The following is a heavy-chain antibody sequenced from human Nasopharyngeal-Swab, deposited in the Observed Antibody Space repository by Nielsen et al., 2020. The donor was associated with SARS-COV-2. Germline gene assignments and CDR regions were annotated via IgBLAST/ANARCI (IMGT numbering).Heavy chain of an antibody. Sequence: GRPAPGKGGGWVAVIWYDGSNKYYADSVKGRFTISRDNSKNTLYLQMNSLRAEDTAVYYCARDGGYCSGGSCYPMIDYWGQGTLVTVSS. CDR3: ARDGGYCSGGSCYPMIDY. D-gene: IGHD2-15*01. CDR2: IWYDGSNK. V-gene: IGHV3-33*01. J-gene: IGHJ4*02.